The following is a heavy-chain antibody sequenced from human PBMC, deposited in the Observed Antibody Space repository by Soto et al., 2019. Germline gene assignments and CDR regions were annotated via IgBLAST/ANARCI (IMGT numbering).Heavy chain of an antibody. Sequence: GSVKVSCKASGYTFTSYGISWVRQAPGQGLEWMGWISAYNGNTNYAQKLQGRVTMTTDTSTSTAYMELRSLRSDDTAVYYCAREVKGDFGVVRFMDGMDVWGQGTTVTVSS. D-gene: IGHD3-3*01. CDR1: GYTFTSYG. V-gene: IGHV1-18*04. CDR2: ISAYNGNT. J-gene: IGHJ6*02. CDR3: AREVKGDFGVVRFMDGMDV.